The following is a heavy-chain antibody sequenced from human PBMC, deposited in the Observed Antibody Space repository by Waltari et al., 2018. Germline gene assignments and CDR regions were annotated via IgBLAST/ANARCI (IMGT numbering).Heavy chain of an antibody. Sequence: QVQLHQWGAGLLKPSETLSLTCAVYGGSFSGYYWSWIRQPPGTGLEWIGEINHSGSTNYNPSLKSRVTISVDTSKNQFSLKLSSVTAADTAVYYCAGDLSYSSSWYEYYYYYMDVWGKGTTVTVSS. CDR2: INHSGST. CDR1: GGSFSGYY. D-gene: IGHD6-13*01. J-gene: IGHJ6*03. V-gene: IGHV4-34*01. CDR3: AGDLSYSSSWYEYYYYYMDV.